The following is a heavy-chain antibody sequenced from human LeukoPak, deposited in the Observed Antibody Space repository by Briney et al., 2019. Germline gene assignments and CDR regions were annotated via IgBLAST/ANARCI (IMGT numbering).Heavy chain of an antibody. CDR2: INRSGST. CDR1: GGSFSGYY. J-gene: IGHJ5*02. CDR3: ARGEDIVVVPAAMRFDP. D-gene: IGHD2-2*01. Sequence: SEPLSLTCAVYGGSFSGYYWSWIRPPPGKGLEWIGEINRSGSTNYNPSLKSRVTISVDTSKNQFSLKLSSVTAADTAVYYCARGEDIVVVPAAMRFDPWGQGTLVTVSS. V-gene: IGHV4-34*01.